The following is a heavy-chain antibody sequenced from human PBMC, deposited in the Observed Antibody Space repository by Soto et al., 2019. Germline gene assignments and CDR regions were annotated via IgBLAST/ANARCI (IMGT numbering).Heavy chain of an antibody. J-gene: IGHJ6*02. CDR3: ARDSPVDGSGGYAGYEGTDF. Sequence: SETLSLTCTVSGGSISSYYWSWIRQPPGKGLEWIGYIYYSGSTNYNPSLKSRVTISVDTSKNQFSLKLSSVTAADTAVYYCARDSPVDGSGGYAGYEGTDFWGQGTTVTSP. CDR2: IYYSGST. CDR1: GGSISSYY. V-gene: IGHV4-59*01. D-gene: IGHD3-10*01.